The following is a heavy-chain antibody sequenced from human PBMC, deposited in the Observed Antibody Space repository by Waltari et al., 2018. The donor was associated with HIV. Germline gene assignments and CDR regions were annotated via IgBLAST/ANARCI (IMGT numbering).Heavy chain of an antibody. V-gene: IGHV6-1*01. CDR3: ARSLGDRNYSYAMDV. CDR1: GDSVSRNSAA. J-gene: IGHJ6*02. CDR2: TYYRSKWYN. D-gene: IGHD2-21*01. Sequence: QVQLQPSGPGLVKPSQTLSLTCAISGDSVSRNSAAWNWIRQSPSRGLEWLERTYYRSKWYNDYAVFVKSRITSNVDTSKNQFSLQVNSLTPEDTAVYYCARSLGDRNYSYAMDVWGQGTTVTVSS.